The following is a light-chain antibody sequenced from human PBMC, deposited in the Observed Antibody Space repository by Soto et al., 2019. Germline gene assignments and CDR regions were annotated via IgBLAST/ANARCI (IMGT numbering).Light chain of an antibody. CDR2: GAS. J-gene: IGKJ1*01. V-gene: IGKV3-15*01. CDR1: QSVNNN. CDR3: QEYNTWPCT. Sequence: ETLMTQSPATLSVSPGERATLSCRASQSVNNNLAWYQQKLGQAPRVLIYGASTRATGIPARFTGSGSGTEFILTITGLQSEDSAVYYCQEYNTWPCTFGQGTKVEFK.